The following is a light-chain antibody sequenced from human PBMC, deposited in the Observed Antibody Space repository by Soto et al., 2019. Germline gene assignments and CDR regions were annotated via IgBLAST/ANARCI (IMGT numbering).Light chain of an antibody. Sequence: EIVLTQSPGTLSLSPGERATLSCSASQSVTSSYLAWYQQKPGQAPRLLIYGASSRATGIPDRFSGSGSGTDFTLTISRLEPEDFAVYYCQQYGSSFTFGPGTKVDI. V-gene: IGKV3-20*01. J-gene: IGKJ3*01. CDR2: GAS. CDR3: QQYGSSFT. CDR1: QSVTSSY.